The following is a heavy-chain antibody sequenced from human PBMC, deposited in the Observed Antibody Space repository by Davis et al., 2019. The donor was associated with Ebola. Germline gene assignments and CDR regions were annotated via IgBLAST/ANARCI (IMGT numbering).Heavy chain of an antibody. Sequence: PSETLSLTCTVSGGSTGTSYWAWVRQPPGKGLEWIGYLYYSGNTNYNPSLKSRVTISVDTSKKQFSLNLSSVTAADTAVYYCARVSPHRAFDIWGQGTMVTVSS. D-gene: IGHD1-14*01. V-gene: IGHV4-59*01. J-gene: IGHJ3*02. CDR1: GGSTGTSY. CDR3: ARVSPHRAFDI. CDR2: LYYSGNT.